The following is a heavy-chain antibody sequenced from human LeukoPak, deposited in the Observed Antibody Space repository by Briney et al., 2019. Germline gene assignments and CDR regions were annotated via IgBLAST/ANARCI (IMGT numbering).Heavy chain of an antibody. Sequence: PGGSLRLSCAASGFIVRNTYMSWVRQAPGKGLEWVSAIGGSGGSTYYADSVKGRFTISRDNSKNTLYLQVNSLRAEDMAVYYCAKTQAAVGKAWFDPWGQGTLVTVSS. J-gene: IGHJ5*02. D-gene: IGHD6-13*01. CDR2: IGGSGGST. CDR3: AKTQAAVGKAWFDP. V-gene: IGHV3-23*01. CDR1: GFIVRNTY.